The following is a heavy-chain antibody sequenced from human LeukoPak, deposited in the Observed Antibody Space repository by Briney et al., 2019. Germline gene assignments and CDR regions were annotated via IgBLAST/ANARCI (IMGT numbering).Heavy chain of an antibody. CDR2: IYTSGST. CDR1: GDSISSSY. J-gene: IGHJ4*02. Sequence: SETLSLTCTVSGDSISSSYWSWIRQPAGKGLEWIGRIYTSGSTNYNPSLKSRVTISVDTSKNQFSLRLSSVTAADTAVYYCAGSNYPYFDYWGQGTLVTVSS. CDR3: AGSNYPYFDY. V-gene: IGHV4-4*07. D-gene: IGHD4-11*01.